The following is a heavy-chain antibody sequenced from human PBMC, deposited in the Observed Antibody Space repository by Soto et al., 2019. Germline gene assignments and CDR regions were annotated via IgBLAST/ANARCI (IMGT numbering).Heavy chain of an antibody. Sequence: GGSLRLSCAASGFTFSMYWMHWVRQVPGKGPEWVSRINDDGISTNYADSVKGRFTISRDNAKNTLYLQMNALRVEDTAVYYCTRGPRSTSTGTGAFWGQGTLVTVSS. CDR2: INDDGIST. CDR3: TRGPRSTSTGTGAF. J-gene: IGHJ4*02. CDR1: GFTFSMYW. D-gene: IGHD1-1*01. V-gene: IGHV3-74*01.